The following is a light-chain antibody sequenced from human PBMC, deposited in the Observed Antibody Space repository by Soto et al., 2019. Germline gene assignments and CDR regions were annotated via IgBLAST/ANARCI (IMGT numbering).Light chain of an antibody. CDR3: QLYGSSPLYT. V-gene: IGKV3-20*01. CDR2: GAS. J-gene: IGKJ2*01. Sequence: EIVLTQSPGTLSLSPGERATLSCRASQSVSSSYLAWYQQKPGQAPRLVIYGASSRATGIPDRFSGSGSGTDFTLTISSLESEDFAVYYCQLYGSSPLYTFGQGTKLEIK. CDR1: QSVSSSY.